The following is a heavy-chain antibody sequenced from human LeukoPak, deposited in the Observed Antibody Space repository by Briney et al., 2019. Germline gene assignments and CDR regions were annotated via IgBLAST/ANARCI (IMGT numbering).Heavy chain of an antibody. CDR3: TRDWSGYCSGGSCYSGGFDS. CDR1: GFSFSDYY. J-gene: IGHJ3*02. CDR2: ISSSSSYT. D-gene: IGHD2-15*01. V-gene: IGHV3-11*06. Sequence: PGGSLRLSCAASGFSFSDYYMTSIRQAPGKGLEWVSYISSSSSYTVYADSVKGRFTISRDNAKNSLYLQMNSLRAEDTAVYYCTRDWSGYCSGGSCYSGGFDSWGQGTLVTVSS.